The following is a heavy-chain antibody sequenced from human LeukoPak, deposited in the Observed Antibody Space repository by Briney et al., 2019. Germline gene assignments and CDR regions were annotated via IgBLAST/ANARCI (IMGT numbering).Heavy chain of an antibody. CDR3: ARGGYGSGSYPYYYYYYGMDV. J-gene: IGHJ6*02. CDR2: INRSGST. CDR1: GGSFSGYY. Sequence: SETLSLTCAVYGGSFSGYYWSWIRQPPGKGLEWIGEINRSGSTNYNPSLKSRVTISVDTSKNQFSLKLSSVTAADTAVYYCARGGYGSGSYPYYYYYYGMDVWGQGTTVTVSS. V-gene: IGHV4-34*01. D-gene: IGHD3-10*01.